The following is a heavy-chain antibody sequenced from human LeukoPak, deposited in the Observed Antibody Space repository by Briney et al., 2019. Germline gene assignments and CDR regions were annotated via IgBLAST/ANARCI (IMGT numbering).Heavy chain of an antibody. Sequence: ASVKVSCKVSGYTLTELSMHWVRQAPGKGLEWMGGFDPEDGETIYAQRFQGRVTMTEDTSTDTAYMELSSLRSEDTAVYYCATVLMTTVTTVGAFDIWGQGKMVTVSS. J-gene: IGHJ3*02. CDR1: GYTLTELS. D-gene: IGHD4-17*01. CDR2: FDPEDGET. CDR3: ATVLMTTVTTVGAFDI. V-gene: IGHV1-24*01.